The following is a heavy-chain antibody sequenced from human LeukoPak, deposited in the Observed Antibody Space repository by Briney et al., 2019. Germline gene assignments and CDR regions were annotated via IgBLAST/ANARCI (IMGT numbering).Heavy chain of an antibody. J-gene: IGHJ5*01. CDR1: GGSFSGYY. Sequence: SETLSLTCAAYGGSFSGYYWSWIRQPPGKGLEWIGEINHSGSTNYNPSLKSRLTISIDTSKNQFALRLSSVTAADTAVCYCARGLPIISMLRGVKPSVMFDSWGQGTLVTVSS. CDR2: INHSGST. CDR3: ARGLPIISMLRGVKPSVMFDS. V-gene: IGHV4-34*01. D-gene: IGHD3-10*01.